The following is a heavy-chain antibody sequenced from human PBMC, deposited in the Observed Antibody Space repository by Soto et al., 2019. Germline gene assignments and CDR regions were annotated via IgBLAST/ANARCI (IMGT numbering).Heavy chain of an antibody. CDR1: GFTISSFA. J-gene: IGHJ4*02. V-gene: IGHV3-23*01. Sequence: EVQLLESGGGLVQPGGSLRLSCAVSGFTISSFAMSWVRQAPGKGLEWVAAPGRSGGSTYYADSVKGRFTISRDTSKNTLYLQMNSLRVEDTAVYWCTKPSTSGWYSDWGQGTLVTVSS. CDR3: TKPSTSGWYSD. D-gene: IGHD6-13*01. CDR2: PGRSGGST.